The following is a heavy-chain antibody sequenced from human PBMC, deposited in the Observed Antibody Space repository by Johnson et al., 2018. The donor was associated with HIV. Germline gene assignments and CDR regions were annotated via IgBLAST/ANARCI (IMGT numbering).Heavy chain of an antibody. CDR3: ARAFDPRAFDI. V-gene: IGHV3-66*02. CDR1: GFTVSSNY. Sequence: MMLVESGGGLVQPGGSLRLSCAASGFTVSSNYMSWVRQAPGKGLEWVSVIYSGGSTYYADSVKGRFTISRDNSKNTLYLQMNSLRAEDTAVYYCARAFDPRAFDIWGQGTMVTVAS. CDR2: IYSGGST. D-gene: IGHD2/OR15-2a*01. J-gene: IGHJ3*02.